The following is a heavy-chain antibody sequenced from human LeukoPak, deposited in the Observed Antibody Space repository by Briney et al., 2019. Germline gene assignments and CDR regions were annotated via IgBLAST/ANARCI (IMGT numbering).Heavy chain of an antibody. Sequence: ASVKVSCKASGYTFTSYDINGVRQATGQGLEWRGWMNPNSGNTGYAQKFQGRVTMTRNTSISTAYMELSSLRSEDTDVYYCARSRRGYSGFHFDYWGQGTLVTVSS. CDR2: MNPNSGNT. D-gene: IGHD5-12*01. J-gene: IGHJ4*02. V-gene: IGHV1-8*01. CDR1: GYTFTSYD. CDR3: ARSRRGYSGFHFDY.